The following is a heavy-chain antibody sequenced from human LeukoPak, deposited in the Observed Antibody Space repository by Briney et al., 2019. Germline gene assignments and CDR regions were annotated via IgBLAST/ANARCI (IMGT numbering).Heavy chain of an antibody. CDR3: ARAINRIAAAGVFDP. Sequence: GTVSLICAVSGGSISSSNWWSWLRQPPGKGLEWIGEIYHSGSTNYNPSLKSRVTISVDKSKNQFSLKLSSVTAADTAVYYCARAINRIAAAGVFDPWGEGTLDPVSS. J-gene: IGHJ5*02. CDR1: GGSISSSNW. CDR2: IYHSGST. D-gene: IGHD6-13*01. V-gene: IGHV4-4*02.